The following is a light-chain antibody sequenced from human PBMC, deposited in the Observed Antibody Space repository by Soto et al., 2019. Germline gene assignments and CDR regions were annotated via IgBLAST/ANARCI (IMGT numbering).Light chain of an antibody. CDR3: SSYTSSSTYV. J-gene: IGLJ1*01. V-gene: IGLV2-14*01. CDR1: SSDVGGYNY. Sequence: QSVLTQPPSASGSPGQSVTISCTGTSSDVGGYNYVSWYQQHPGKAPKLMIYEVSNRPSGVSNRFSGSKSGDTASLTISGLQAKDEADYYCSSYTSSSTYVFGTGTKVTVL. CDR2: EVS.